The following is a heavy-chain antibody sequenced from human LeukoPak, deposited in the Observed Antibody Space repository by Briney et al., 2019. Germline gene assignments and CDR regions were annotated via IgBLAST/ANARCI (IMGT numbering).Heavy chain of an antibody. CDR3: TRDGQRTGENLDY. V-gene: IGHV3-30*03. J-gene: IGHJ4*02. D-gene: IGHD6-25*01. CDR2: ISYDGRNT. Sequence: PRRSLRLSCAASGFTFSTYHTHWVRQASGKGLEWVAVISYDGRNTDYADSVKGRLTISRDISKNTLYLQMNSLRLEDTALYHCTRDGQRTGENLDYWGQGTLVTVSS. CDR1: GFTFSTYH.